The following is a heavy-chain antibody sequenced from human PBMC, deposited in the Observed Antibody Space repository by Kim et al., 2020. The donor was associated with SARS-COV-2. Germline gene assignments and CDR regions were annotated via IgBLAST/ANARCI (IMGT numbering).Heavy chain of an antibody. V-gene: IGHV3-23*01. CDR3: ANRAYYEN. CDR1: GFTFTSQG. Sequence: PGGSLRLSCAASGFTFTSQGMNWVRQAPGKGLEWVSTFSVNGNTTYYADSVKGRFTISRDTSKNTVYLQMNSLRAEDTAVYFCANRAYYENWGQGTLVTVSS. D-gene: IGHD1-26*01. J-gene: IGHJ4*02. CDR2: FSVNGNTT.